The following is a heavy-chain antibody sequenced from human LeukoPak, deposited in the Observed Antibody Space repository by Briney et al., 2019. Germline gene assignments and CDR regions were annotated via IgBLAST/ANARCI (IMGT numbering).Heavy chain of an antibody. CDR3: ARERGYNYGYSGYYDQ. V-gene: IGHV3-48*03. CDR1: GFTFSNFE. CDR2: ISTSGAST. Sequence: GGSLRLSCAASGFTFSNFEMNWVRQAPGNGLEWISYISTSGASTYYADSVKGRFTVSRDNAKNSMYLRMDTLRAEDTAVYYCARERGYNYGYSGYYDQWGQGILVTVSS. J-gene: IGHJ4*02. D-gene: IGHD5-18*01.